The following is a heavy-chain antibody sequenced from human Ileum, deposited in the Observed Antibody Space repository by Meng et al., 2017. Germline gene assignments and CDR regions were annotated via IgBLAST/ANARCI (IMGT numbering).Heavy chain of an antibody. CDR1: GGSVSNYY. J-gene: IGHJ5*02. Sequence: SETLSLTCTVSGGSVSNYYWSWIRQPAGKGLEWIGRIYTSGSTNYNPSLKSRVTMSVDTSKNQLSLNLSSVTAADTAVYYCARDQGARAFDPWGQGTLVTVSS. D-gene: IGHD3-16*01. CDR2: IYTSGST. V-gene: IGHV4-4*07. CDR3: ARDQGARAFDP.